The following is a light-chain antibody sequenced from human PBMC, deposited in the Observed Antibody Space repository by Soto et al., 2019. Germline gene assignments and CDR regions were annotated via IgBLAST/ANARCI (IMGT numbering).Light chain of an antibody. CDR2: EVS. CDR1: SSDVGGYNY. V-gene: IGLV2-14*01. Sequence: QSVLTQPASVSGSPGQPITISCTGTSSDVGGYNYVSWYQQHPGKAPKLMIYEVSNRPSGVSNRFSGSKSGNTASLTISGLQAEDEADYYCSSYTSSSTPHVVFGGGTKVTGL. CDR3: SSYTSSSTPHVV. J-gene: IGLJ2*01.